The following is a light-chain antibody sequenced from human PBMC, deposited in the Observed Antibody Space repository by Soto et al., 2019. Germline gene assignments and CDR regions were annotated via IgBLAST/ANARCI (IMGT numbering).Light chain of an antibody. V-gene: IGKV1-12*01. CDR2: ATS. CDR1: QGIGSR. CDR3: QQADSCPLT. J-gene: IGKJ4*01. Sequence: MQMPQSPSSVSASVGDKVTITSRASQGIGSRLVWYQQKPGKAPELLIYATSTLQSGVPSRFSGSGSGTDFTLTISSLQPEDFATYYCQQADSCPLTFGGGTQVEIK.